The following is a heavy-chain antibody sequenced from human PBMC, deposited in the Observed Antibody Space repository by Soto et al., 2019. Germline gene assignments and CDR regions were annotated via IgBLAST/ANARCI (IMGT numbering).Heavy chain of an antibody. Sequence: SQTLSLTWAISGDSVSSNSAAWSWIRQSASRGLEWLGRTYYRSKWYNDYAVSVKSRITINPDTSKNQFSLQLNSVTPEDTAVYYCARAVRGYSGYDLRGEFDDCGQRTLVTVSS. CDR3: ARAVRGYSGYDLRGEFDD. CDR2: TYYRSKWYN. J-gene: IGHJ4*02. CDR1: GDSVSSNSAA. D-gene: IGHD5-12*01. V-gene: IGHV6-1*01.